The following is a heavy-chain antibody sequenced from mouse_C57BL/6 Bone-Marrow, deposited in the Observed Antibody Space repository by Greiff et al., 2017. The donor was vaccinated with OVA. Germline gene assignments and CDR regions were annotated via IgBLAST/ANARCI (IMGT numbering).Heavy chain of an antibody. J-gene: IGHJ1*03. D-gene: IGHD1-1*01. CDR1: GYSITSGYY. CDR3: ARANYGSSYRYFDV. V-gene: IGHV3-6*01. CDR2: ISYDGSN. Sequence: EVHLVESGPGLVKPSQSLSLTCSVTGYSITSGYYWNWIRQFPGNKLEWMGYISYDGSNNYNPSLKNRISITRDTSKNQFFLKLNSVTTEDTATYYCARANYGSSYRYFDVWGTGTTVTVSS.